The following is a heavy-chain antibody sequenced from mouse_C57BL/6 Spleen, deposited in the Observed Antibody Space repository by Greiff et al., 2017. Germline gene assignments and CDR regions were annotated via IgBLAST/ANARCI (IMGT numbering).Heavy chain of an antibody. D-gene: IGHD4-1*01. CDR2: ISYDGSN. J-gene: IGHJ1*03. CDR3: ARVSNWDERYFDV. V-gene: IGHV3-6*01. Sequence: DVQLVESGPGLVKPSQSLSLTCSVTGYSITSGYYWNWIRQFPGNKLEWMGYISYDGSNNYNPSLKNRISITRDTSKNQFFLKLNSVTTEDTATYYCARVSNWDERYFDVWGTGTTVTGSS. CDR1: GYSITSGYY.